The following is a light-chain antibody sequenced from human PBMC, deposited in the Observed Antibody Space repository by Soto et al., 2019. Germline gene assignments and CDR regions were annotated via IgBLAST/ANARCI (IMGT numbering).Light chain of an antibody. CDR2: AAS. V-gene: IGKV3-20*01. J-gene: IGKJ4*01. Sequence: TVLTQSPSSLSWSPGERATLSCRASQNVRSSSLAWYQQKPGQAPRLLIYAASTRVTGVADRFSGSGSGTDFTLTISRLEAEDFAVYNCQQYGDSITFGGVTKVEIX. CDR1: QNVRSSS. CDR3: QQYGDSIT.